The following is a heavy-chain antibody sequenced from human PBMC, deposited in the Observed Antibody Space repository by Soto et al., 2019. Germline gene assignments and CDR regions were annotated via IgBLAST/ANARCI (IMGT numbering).Heavy chain of an antibody. Sequence: QYQLVQSGVEANKPGASVKVSCKASGYIFTDYGITWVRQAPGQGLEWVGWIDISIGHTNYAQKFQGRVTITADTSTSTAYMELSSLRSEDTAVYYCARSLDVGALYYGMDVWGQGTSVTVSS. CDR1: GYIFTDYG. J-gene: IGHJ6*02. D-gene: IGHD1-26*01. V-gene: IGHV1-18*01. CDR3: ARSLDVGALYYGMDV. CDR2: IDISIGHT.